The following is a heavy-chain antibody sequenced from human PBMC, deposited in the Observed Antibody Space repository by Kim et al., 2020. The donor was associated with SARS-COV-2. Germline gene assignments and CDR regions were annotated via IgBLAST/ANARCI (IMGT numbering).Heavy chain of an antibody. V-gene: IGHV3-15*01. J-gene: IGHJ4*02. Sequence: GGTIDYAAPVKGRFAISRDDSKNSVYLQMSSLKTEDSAIYYCTTGGKEDYWGQGTLVTVSS. CDR2: GGTI. D-gene: IGHD3-10*01. CDR3: TTGGKEDY.